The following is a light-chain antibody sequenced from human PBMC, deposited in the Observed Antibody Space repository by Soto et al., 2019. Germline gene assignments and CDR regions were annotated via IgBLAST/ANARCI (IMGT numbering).Light chain of an antibody. CDR1: QSISSY. V-gene: IGKV1-39*01. Sequence: DIQMTQSPSSLSASVGDRVTITCRASQSISSYLNWYQQKPGKAPKHLIYAASSLQSGVASRLSGSGSGTDFTLTISSLQPEDFATYYCQQSYSTPPITFGQGTRLEIK. CDR3: QQSYSTPPIT. CDR2: AAS. J-gene: IGKJ5*01.